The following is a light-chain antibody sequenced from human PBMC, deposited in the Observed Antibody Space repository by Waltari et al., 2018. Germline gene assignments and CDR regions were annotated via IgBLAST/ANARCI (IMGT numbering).Light chain of an antibody. V-gene: IGLV2-14*01. CDR3: SSYATRYMVL. CDR2: EVS. J-gene: IGLJ2*01. CDR1: NNAIGAHNL. Sequence: QSALTQPASVSGSVGQSISISCTGSNNAIGAHNLVSWYQQYPGKPPKLVIYEVSNRPSGVSNRFSASKSGTTASLTISGLQAEDEAEYFCSSYATRYMVLFGGGTRVTVL.